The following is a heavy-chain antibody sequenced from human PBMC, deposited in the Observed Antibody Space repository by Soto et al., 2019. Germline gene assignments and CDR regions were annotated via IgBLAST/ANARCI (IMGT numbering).Heavy chain of an antibody. Sequence: QVQLVQSGAEVKKPGASVKVSCKASGYTFTTYYMHWVRQAPGQGLESMGIINPSGGSTRYAQKFQGRVTMTRDTYTSTVYMELSSLRSEDTAVYYCARVYCSGGSCYGIDYWGQGTLVTVSS. J-gene: IGHJ4*02. CDR1: GYTFTTYY. CDR2: INPSGGST. CDR3: ARVYCSGGSCYGIDY. V-gene: IGHV1-46*01. D-gene: IGHD2-15*01.